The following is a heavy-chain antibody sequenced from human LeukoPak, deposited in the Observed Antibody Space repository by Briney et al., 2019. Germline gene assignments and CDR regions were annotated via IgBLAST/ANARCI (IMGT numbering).Heavy chain of an antibody. J-gene: IGHJ4*02. D-gene: IGHD5-18*01. CDR2: ISGSGGRT. CDR1: GFTFSGYA. V-gene: IGHV3-23*01. CDR3: AKDGDVDTVMVTYFDY. Sequence: GGSLRLSCAVSGFTFSGYAMSWVRQAPGKGREWVSAISGSGGRTYYADSVKGRFTISRDNSKNTVYLQMNSLRAEDTAVYYCAKDGDVDTVMVTYFDYWGQGTLVTV.